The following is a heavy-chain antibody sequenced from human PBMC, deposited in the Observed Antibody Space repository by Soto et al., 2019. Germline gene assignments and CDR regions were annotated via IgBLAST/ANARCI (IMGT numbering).Heavy chain of an antibody. CDR3: AREGDCGGNFRFYAFDI. CDR1: GGSISSGNYY. V-gene: IGHV4-30-4*01. J-gene: IGHJ3*02. D-gene: IGHD2-21*02. CDR2: IYYSGST. Sequence: QVQLQESGPGLLKPSQTLSLTCTVSGGSISSGNYYWSWIRQPPGKGLEWIGYIYYSGSTYYNSSLESRVTISVDTSQNQFSLKLSSVTAADTAVYYCAREGDCGGNFRFYAFDIWGQGTMVTVSS.